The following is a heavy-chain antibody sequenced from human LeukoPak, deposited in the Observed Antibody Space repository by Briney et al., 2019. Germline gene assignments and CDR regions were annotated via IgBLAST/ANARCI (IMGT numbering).Heavy chain of an antibody. J-gene: IGHJ3*02. V-gene: IGHV4-4*07. CDR1: GGSIRTYY. D-gene: IGHD3-9*01. CDR2: IYTSGST. CDR3: ARDLYDILTADAFDI. Sequence: SETLSLTCTVSGGSIRTYYWSWIRQPAGKGLEWIGRIYTSGSTNYNPSLKSRVTMSVDTSKNQFSLKLSSVTAADTAVYYCARDLYDILTADAFDIWGQGTMVTVSS.